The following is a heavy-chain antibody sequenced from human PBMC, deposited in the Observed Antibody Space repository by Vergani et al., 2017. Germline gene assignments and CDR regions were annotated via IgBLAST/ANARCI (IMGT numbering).Heavy chain of an antibody. CDR2: INSDGSST. V-gene: IGHV3-74*02. D-gene: IGHD3-3*01. CDR1: GFTFSSYW. J-gene: IGHJ6*03. CDR3: ARVGVTIFGVVIPYYYMDV. Sequence: EVQLVESGGGLVQPGGSLRLSCAASGFTFSSYWMHWVRQAPGKGLVWVSRINSDGSSTSYADSVKGRFTISRDNAKNSLYLQMNSLRAEDTAVYYCARVGVTIFGVVIPYYYMDVWGKGTTVTVSS.